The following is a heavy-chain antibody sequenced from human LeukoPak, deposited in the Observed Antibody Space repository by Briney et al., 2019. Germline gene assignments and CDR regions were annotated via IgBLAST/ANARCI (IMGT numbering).Heavy chain of an antibody. CDR3: ARPSTFCSSTSCYVPFDH. J-gene: IGHJ4*02. Sequence: GGLRWLTCAASGFTFSSYSMHWGRQAPGKGLVWVSRINSAVSSTRFADSVKGRFTISRDNAKNTLYLQMNSLRAEDTAVYYCARPSTFCSSTSCYVPFDHWGQGTLVTVSS. CDR2: INSAVSST. V-gene: IGHV3-74*01. D-gene: IGHD2-2*01. CDR1: GFTFSSYS.